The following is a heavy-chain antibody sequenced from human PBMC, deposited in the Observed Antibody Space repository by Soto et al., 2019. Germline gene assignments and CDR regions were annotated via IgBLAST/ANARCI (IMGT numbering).Heavy chain of an antibody. J-gene: IGHJ4*02. CDR1: GGTFSSYA. Sequence: GASVKVSCKASGGTFSSYAISWVRQAPGQGLEWMGGIIPIFGTANYAQKFQGRVTITADKSTSTAYMELSSLRSEDTAVYYCARTSYDYVWGSYLDYWGQGTLVTVSS. CDR2: IIPIFGTA. CDR3: ARTSYDYVWGSYLDY. V-gene: IGHV1-69*06. D-gene: IGHD3-16*02.